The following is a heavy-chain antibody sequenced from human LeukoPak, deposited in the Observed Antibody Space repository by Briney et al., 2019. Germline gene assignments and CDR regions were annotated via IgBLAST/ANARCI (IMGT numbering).Heavy chain of an antibody. CDR1: GFTFDDNT. CDR2: ITWKSHRT. V-gene: IGHV3-43*01. CDR3: ASEVGYRSLGY. D-gene: IGHD3-3*01. J-gene: IGHJ4*02. Sequence: GGSLRLSCAASGFTFDDNTMHWVRQTPGRGLEWVSFITWKSHRTHCADSVRGRFTVSRDNSKDSMHLEMNSLKTEDTGLYHCASEVGYRSLGYLGQGTLVTVSS.